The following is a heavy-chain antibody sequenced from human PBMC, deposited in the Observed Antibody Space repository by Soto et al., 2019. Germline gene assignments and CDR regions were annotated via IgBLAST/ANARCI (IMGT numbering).Heavy chain of an antibody. V-gene: IGHV3-23*01. D-gene: IGHD2-8*02. CDR3: VKDPVSGGTGGAWFDY. Sequence: EVQLLESGGGLVQPGGSLRLSCAVSGFTFSNYVMTWVRQAPGKGLEWVSLMSGNGRRVLYADSVRGRFTISRDNSKNTLYLQMNSLRLEDTAVYYCVKDPVSGGTGGAWFDYWGKGTLVTVSS. CDR2: MSGNGRRV. J-gene: IGHJ4*02. CDR1: GFTFSNYV.